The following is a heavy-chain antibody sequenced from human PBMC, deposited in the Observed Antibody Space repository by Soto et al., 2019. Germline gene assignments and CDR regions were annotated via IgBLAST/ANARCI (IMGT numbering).Heavy chain of an antibody. CDR2: ISSSSSYI. Sequence: GGSLRLSCAASGFTFSSYSMNWVRQAPGKGLEWVSSISSSSSYIYYADSVKGRFTISRDNAKNSLYLQMNSLRAEDTAVYYCARDLGAMVRGERSDYWGQGTLVTVSS. CDR1: GFTFSSYS. J-gene: IGHJ4*02. CDR3: ARDLGAMVRGERSDY. D-gene: IGHD3-10*01. V-gene: IGHV3-21*01.